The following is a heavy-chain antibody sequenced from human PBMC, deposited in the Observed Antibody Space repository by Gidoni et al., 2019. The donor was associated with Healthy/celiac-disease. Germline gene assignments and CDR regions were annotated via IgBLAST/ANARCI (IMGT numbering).Heavy chain of an antibody. CDR1: GFTFDDYA. CDR2: ISWNSGSI. J-gene: IGHJ6*02. V-gene: IGHV3-9*01. CDR3: AKDRSFMGYYYGMDV. Sequence: EVQLVESGGGLVQPGRSLRLSCAASGFTFDDYAMHWVRQAPGKGLEWVSGISWNSGSIGYADSVKGRFTISRDNAKNSLYLQMNSLRAEDTALFYCAKDRSFMGYYYGMDVWGQGTTVTVSS.